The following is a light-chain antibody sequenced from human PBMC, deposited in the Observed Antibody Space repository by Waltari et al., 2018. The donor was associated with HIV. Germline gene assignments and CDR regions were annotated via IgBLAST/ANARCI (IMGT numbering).Light chain of an antibody. CDR2: SNK. CDR1: SSNIGHTP. J-gene: IGLJ2*01. Sequence: QSVLTQPPSASGTPGQRVTISCSGSSSNIGHTPFEWYQQLPGTAPKLLIFSNKPRPSCVPDRISVSKSCTSASLAIGGLQSDHEADYYCASWEDSLHGPVFGGWTKLTVL. V-gene: IGLV1-44*01. CDR3: ASWEDSLHGPV.